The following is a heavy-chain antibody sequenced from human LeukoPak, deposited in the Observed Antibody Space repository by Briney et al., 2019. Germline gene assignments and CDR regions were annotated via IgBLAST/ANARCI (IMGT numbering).Heavy chain of an antibody. Sequence: GGSLRLSCAASGFTFSDYYMSWIRQAPGKGLEWVSYISSSGSTIYYADSVKGRFTISRDNAKNSLYLQMNSLSAEDTAVYYCARDTRYYDFWSGYTSGFDYWGQGTLVTVSS. CDR3: ARDTRYYDFWSGYTSGFDY. CDR2: ISSSGSTI. CDR1: GFTFSDYY. D-gene: IGHD3-3*01. V-gene: IGHV3-11*04. J-gene: IGHJ4*02.